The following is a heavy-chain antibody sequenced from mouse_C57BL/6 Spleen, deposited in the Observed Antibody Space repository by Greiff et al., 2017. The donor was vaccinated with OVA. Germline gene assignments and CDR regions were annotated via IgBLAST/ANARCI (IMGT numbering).Heavy chain of an antibody. CDR3: ARNSAYGSSARRWYFDV. Sequence: VKLMESGPGLVAPSQSLSITCTVSGFSLTSYAISWVRQPPGKGLEWLGVIWTGGGTNYNSALKSRLSISKDNSKSQVFLKMNSLQTDDTARYYCARNSAYGSSARRWYFDVWGTGTTVTVSS. V-gene: IGHV2-9-1*01. J-gene: IGHJ1*03. CDR2: IWTGGGT. CDR1: GFSLTSYA. D-gene: IGHD1-1*01.